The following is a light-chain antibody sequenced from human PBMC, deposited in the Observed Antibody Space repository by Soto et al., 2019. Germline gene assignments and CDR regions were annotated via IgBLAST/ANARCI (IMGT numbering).Light chain of an antibody. V-gene: IGLV1-40*01. CDR1: SSNIGAKYD. CDR2: GNS. J-gene: IGLJ1*01. CDR3: KSYAGSNTYV. Sequence: QSVLTQPPSVSGAPGQRVTISCIGSSSNIGAKYDVHWYQHLPGTAPKLLIYGNSNRPSGVPDRFSGSKSGTSASLAITGLQAEDEADYFCKSYAGSNTYVFGSGTKVTVL.